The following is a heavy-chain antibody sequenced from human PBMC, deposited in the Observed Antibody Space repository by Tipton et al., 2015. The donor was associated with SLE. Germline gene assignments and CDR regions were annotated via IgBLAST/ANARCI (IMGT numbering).Heavy chain of an antibody. Sequence: TLSLTCTVSGGSISSYYWSWIRQPPGKGLEWIGYIYYSGSINYNPSLKSRVTISVDTSKNQFSLKLSSVTAADTAVYYCARHIIQPYGAFDIWGQGTMVTVSS. J-gene: IGHJ3*02. D-gene: IGHD5-18*01. CDR3: ARHIIQPYGAFDI. V-gene: IGHV4-59*08. CDR1: GGSISSYY. CDR2: IYYSGSI.